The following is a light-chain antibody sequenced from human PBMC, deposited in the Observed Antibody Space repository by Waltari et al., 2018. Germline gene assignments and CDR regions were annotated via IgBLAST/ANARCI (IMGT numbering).Light chain of an antibody. CDR2: GAS. Sequence: EIVLTQSPATLSVSPGVRATPSCRASQTINSNLAWYQQQPGQAPRLLIYGASTRAIGIPARFSGSGSGTEFTLTITSLQSEDFAVYFCQQYHKWPPYTFGQGTKLDI. J-gene: IGKJ2*01. CDR3: QQYHKWPPYT. V-gene: IGKV3-15*01. CDR1: QTINSN.